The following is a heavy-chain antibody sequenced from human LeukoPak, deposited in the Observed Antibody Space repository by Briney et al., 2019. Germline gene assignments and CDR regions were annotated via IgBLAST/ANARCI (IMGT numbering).Heavy chain of an antibody. CDR2: IYYSGST. D-gene: IGHD3-3*01. J-gene: IGHJ6*02. V-gene: IGHV4-31*03. Sequence: SETLSLTCTVSGGSISSGGYYWSWIRQHPGKGLEWIGYIYYSGSTYYNPSLKSRVTMSVDTSKNQFSLKLSSVTAADTAVYYCARGPEWTGVGTRYYYDMDVWGQGTTVTVSS. CDR1: GGSISSGGYY. CDR3: ARGPEWTGVGTRYYYDMDV.